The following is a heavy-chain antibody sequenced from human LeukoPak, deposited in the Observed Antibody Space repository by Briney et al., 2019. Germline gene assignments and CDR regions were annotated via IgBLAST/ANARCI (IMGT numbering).Heavy chain of an antibody. CDR1: GGSISSGGYY. CDR2: IYYSGST. CDR3: ARDRYTVVSWYFDL. Sequence: SETLSLTCTVSGGSISSGGYYWSWIRQHPGKGLEWIGYIYYSGSTYYNPSLKSRVTISVDTSKNQFSLKLSSVTAADAAVYYCARDRYTVVSWYFDLWGRGTLVTV. D-gene: IGHD4-23*01. V-gene: IGHV4-31*03. J-gene: IGHJ2*01.